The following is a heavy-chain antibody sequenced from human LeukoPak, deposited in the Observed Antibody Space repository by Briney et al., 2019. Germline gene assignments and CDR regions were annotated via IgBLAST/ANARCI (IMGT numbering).Heavy chain of an antibody. V-gene: IGHV3-7*03. CDR3: AKGTYYYDSSGYPRSFYYYYMDV. Sequence: GGSLRLSCAASGFTFSSYAMSWVRQAPGKGLEWVANIKQDGGEKYYVDSVKGRFTISRDNAKNSLYLQMNSLRAEDTAVYYCAKGTYYYDSSGYPRSFYYYYMDVWGKGTTVTVSS. D-gene: IGHD3-22*01. J-gene: IGHJ6*03. CDR2: IKQDGGEK. CDR1: GFTFSSYA.